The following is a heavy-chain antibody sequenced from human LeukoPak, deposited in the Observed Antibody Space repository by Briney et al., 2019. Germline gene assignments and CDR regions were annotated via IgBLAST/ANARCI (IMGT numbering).Heavy chain of an antibody. Sequence: PGGSLRLSCAASGFTFSNAWMSWVRQAPGKGLEWVGRIKSKTDGGTTDYAAPVKGRFTISRDDSKNTLYLQMNSLKTEDTAVYYCTTDPAYYGFWSGYYWGYYYYGMDVWGQGTTVTVSS. J-gene: IGHJ6*02. CDR2: IKSKTDGGTT. CDR1: GFTFSNAW. V-gene: IGHV3-15*01. D-gene: IGHD3-3*01. CDR3: TTDPAYYGFWSGYYWGYYYYGMDV.